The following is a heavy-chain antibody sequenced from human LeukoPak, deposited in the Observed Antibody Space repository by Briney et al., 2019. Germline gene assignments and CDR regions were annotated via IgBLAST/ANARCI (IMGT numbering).Heavy chain of an antibody. Sequence: GASLRLSCAASGFTFSSYAMSWVRQAPGKGLEWVSAISGSGGSTYYADSVKGRFTISRDNSKNTLYLQVNSLRAEDTAVYYCAKDRQWLVPSYFDYWGQGTLVTVSS. D-gene: IGHD6-19*01. J-gene: IGHJ4*02. CDR1: GFTFSSYA. CDR3: AKDRQWLVPSYFDY. CDR2: ISGSGGST. V-gene: IGHV3-23*01.